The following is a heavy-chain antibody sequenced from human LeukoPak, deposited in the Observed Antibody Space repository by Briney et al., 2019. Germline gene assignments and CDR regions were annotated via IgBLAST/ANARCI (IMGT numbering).Heavy chain of an antibody. CDR3: ARGRGWFDP. CDR2: IYYSGST. V-gene: IGHV4-59*01. J-gene: IGHJ5*02. CDR1: GGSISSYY. Sequence: PSETLSLTCTVSGGSISSYYWSWIRQPPGKGLEWIGYIYYSGSTNYNPSLKSRVTISVDTSKNQFSLKLSSVTAGDTAVYYCARGRGWFDPWGQGTLVTVSS.